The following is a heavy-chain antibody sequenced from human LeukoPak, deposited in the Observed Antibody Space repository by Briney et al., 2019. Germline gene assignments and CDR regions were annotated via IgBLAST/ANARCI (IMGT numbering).Heavy chain of an antibody. D-gene: IGHD3-10*01. CDR1: GGSISSYY. Sequence: SETLSLTCTVSGGSISSYYWSCIRQPPGKGLEWIGYIYYSGSTNYNPSLKSRVTISVDTSKNQFSLKLSSVTAADTAVYYCARGSRRGFGELFFDYWGQGTLVTVSS. CDR2: IYYSGST. J-gene: IGHJ4*02. V-gene: IGHV4-59*01. CDR3: ARGSRRGFGELFFDY.